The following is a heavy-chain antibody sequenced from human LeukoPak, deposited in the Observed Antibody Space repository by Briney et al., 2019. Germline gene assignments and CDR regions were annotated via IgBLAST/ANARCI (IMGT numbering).Heavy chain of an antibody. V-gene: IGHV3-48*03. CDR3: ARSVTYQYFQT. Sequence: RGSLRLSCAASGFTFSSNEMNWVRQAPGKGLEWVSFISRGGSTIYYADSVKGRFTISRDIAKNSLYLQMNSLRAEDTTVYYCARSVTYQYFQTWGQGTLVTVSS. CDR1: GFTFSSNE. D-gene: IGHD2-2*01. J-gene: IGHJ1*01. CDR2: ISRGGSTI.